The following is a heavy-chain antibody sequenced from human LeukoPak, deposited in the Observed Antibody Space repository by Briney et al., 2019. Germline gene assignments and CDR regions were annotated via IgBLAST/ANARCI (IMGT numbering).Heavy chain of an antibody. CDR2: LYSWGTI. J-gene: IGHJ4*02. CDR3: VREFGSGGSCYFDY. CDR1: GFTLRSNY. Sequence: GGSLRLSCAVSGFTLRSNYMSGVRQAPGEGLECVSVLYSWGTIYYADSVKGRFSIYRDNYKDTLYLQMNNLRAEDTAVYYCVREFGSGGSCYFDYWGQGTLVTVSS. V-gene: IGHV3-66*01. D-gene: IGHD2-15*01.